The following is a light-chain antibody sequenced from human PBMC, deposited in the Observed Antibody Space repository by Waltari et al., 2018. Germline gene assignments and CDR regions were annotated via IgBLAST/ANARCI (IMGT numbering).Light chain of an antibody. CDR3: QVWDSGSDHYV. V-gene: IGLV3-21*02. J-gene: IGLJ1*01. CDR1: KIGSKN. CDR2: DDG. Sequence: GQTARITCDGNKIGSKNVHWYQQKPGQAPVLVVYDDGDRPSGIPERFSGSNSGNTATLTISRVDAGDEADYYCQVWDSGSDHYVFGTVTKVTVL.